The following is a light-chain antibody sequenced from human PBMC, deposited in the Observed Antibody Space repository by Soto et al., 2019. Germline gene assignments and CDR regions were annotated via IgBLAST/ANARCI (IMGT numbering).Light chain of an antibody. CDR1: QSVNRK. V-gene: IGKV3-15*01. J-gene: IGKJ2*01. CDR2: DAS. CDR3: QQYNNWPT. Sequence: EVVLTQSPATLSVSPGERATLSCKAGQSVNRKLAWYQQKPGQAPRLLIYDASTRATGVPGRFSGSGSGTEFTLTISSLQSEDFAVYYCQQYNNWPTFGQGTKLEIK.